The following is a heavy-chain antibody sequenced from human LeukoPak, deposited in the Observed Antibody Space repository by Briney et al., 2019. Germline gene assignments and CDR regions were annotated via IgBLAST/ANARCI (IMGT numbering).Heavy chain of an antibody. Sequence: PGRSLRLSCAASGFTFSSYAMHWVRQAPGKGLEWVAVISYDGSNKYYADSVKGRFTISRDNSKNTLYLQMNSLRAEDTAVYYCAKGADYGEEYFDYWGQGTLVTVSS. CDR2: ISYDGSNK. CDR3: AKGADYGEEYFDY. D-gene: IGHD4-17*01. V-gene: IGHV3-30-3*01. J-gene: IGHJ4*02. CDR1: GFTFSSYA.